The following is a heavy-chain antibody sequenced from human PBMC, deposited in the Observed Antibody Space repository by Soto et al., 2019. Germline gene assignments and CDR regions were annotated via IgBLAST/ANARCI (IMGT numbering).Heavy chain of an antibody. D-gene: IGHD4-17*01. Sequence: GGSLRLSCAASGFTLSSHGIHWVRQAPGKGLEWVAVASKDGRNEYYADSVKGRFTISRDNFKNTLHLQMDSLRAEDTAVYYCANLGDYATRGWYYGVDVWGQGTTVTVSS. J-gene: IGHJ6*02. CDR3: ANLGDYATRGWYYGVDV. CDR2: ASKDGRNE. CDR1: GFTLSSHG. V-gene: IGHV3-30*18.